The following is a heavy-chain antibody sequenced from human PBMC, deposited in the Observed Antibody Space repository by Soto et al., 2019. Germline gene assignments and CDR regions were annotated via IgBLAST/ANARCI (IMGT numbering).Heavy chain of an antibody. D-gene: IGHD6-6*01. Sequence: SETLSLTCTLSGGSISSGDYYWSWIRQPPGKGLEWIGYIYYSGSTYYNPSLKSRVTISVDTSKNQFSLKLSSVTAADTAVYYCASQSSSSLPGTDAFDIWGQGTMVTVSS. CDR1: GGSISSGDYY. V-gene: IGHV4-30-4*01. CDR3: ASQSSSSLPGTDAFDI. CDR2: IYYSGST. J-gene: IGHJ3*02.